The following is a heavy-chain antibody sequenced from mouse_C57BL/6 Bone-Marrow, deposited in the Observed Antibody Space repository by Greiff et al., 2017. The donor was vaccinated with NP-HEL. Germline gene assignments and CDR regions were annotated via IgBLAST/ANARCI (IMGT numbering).Heavy chain of an antibody. Sequence: DVMLVESGGGLVKPGGSLKLSCAASGFTFSDYGMHWVRQAPEKGLEWVAYISSGSSTIYYADTVKGRFTISRDNAKSTLFLQMTSLRSEDTAMYYCARAAQARYYAMDYWGQGTSVTVSS. CDR3: ARAAQARYYAMDY. J-gene: IGHJ4*01. D-gene: IGHD3-2*02. CDR1: GFTFSDYG. V-gene: IGHV5-17*01. CDR2: ISSGSSTI.